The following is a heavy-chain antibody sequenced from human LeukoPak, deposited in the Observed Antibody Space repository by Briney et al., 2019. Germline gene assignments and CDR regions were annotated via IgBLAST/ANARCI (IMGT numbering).Heavy chain of an antibody. J-gene: IGHJ4*02. CDR1: GFTFSSYA. D-gene: IGHD6-19*01. CDR3: AKDCTGSVRYKGFEF. CDR2: ISSGGGGT. Sequence: GGSLRLSCAASGFTFSSYAMIWVRQAPGKGLEWVSAISSGGGGTYYADSVRGRFTISRDSSKNTLYLQMNNLKAEDSAIYYCAKDCTGSVRYKGFEFWGQGTLVTVSS. V-gene: IGHV3-23*01.